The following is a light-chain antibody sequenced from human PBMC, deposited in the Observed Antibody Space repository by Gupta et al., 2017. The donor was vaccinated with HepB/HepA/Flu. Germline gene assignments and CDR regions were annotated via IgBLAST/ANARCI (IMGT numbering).Light chain of an antibody. CDR1: QSVLYSSNNKNY. CDR2: WAS. Sequence: DIVMTQYPYSLAVSLGERATINCKSSQSVLYSSNNKNYLAWYQQKPGQPPKLLIYWASTRESGVPDRFSGSGSGTDFTLTISSLQAEDVAVYYCQQYYSTPRTFGQGTKVEIK. J-gene: IGKJ1*01. V-gene: IGKV4-1*01. CDR3: QQYYSTPRT.